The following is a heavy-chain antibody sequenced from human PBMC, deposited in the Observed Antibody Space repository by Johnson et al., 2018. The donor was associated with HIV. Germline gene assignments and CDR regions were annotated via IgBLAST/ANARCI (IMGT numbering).Heavy chain of an antibody. J-gene: IGHJ3*02. Sequence: VQLVESGGGVVRPGGSLRLSCAASGFTFDDYDMTWVRQAPGKGLEWVSHINWNGGSTGYADSVMGRFTISRDNSKNTLYLQMNSLRAEDTAVYYCAKDWGFVGATPAFDIWGQGTMVTVSS. D-gene: IGHD1-26*01. V-gene: IGHV3-20*04. CDR1: GFTFDDYD. CDR3: AKDWGFVGATPAFDI. CDR2: INWNGGST.